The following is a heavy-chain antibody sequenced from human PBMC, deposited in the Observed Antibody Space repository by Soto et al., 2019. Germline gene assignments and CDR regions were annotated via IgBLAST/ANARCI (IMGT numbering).Heavy chain of an antibody. CDR1: GFTFTSSA. CDR2: IVVGSGNT. D-gene: IGHD3-3*01. CDR3: AADLITIFGVVTYGMDV. Sequence: RASVKVSCKASGFTFTSSAVQWVRQARGQRLEWIGWIVVGSGNTNYAQKFQERVTITRDMSTSTAYMELSSLRSEDTAVYYCAADLITIFGVVTYGMDVWGQGTTVTVSS. V-gene: IGHV1-58*01. J-gene: IGHJ6*02.